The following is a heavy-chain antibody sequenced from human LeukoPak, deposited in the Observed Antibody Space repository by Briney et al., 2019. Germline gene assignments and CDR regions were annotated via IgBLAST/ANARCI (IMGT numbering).Heavy chain of an antibody. CDR1: GFTFSSYW. Sequence: GGSLRLSCAAPGFTFSSYWMTWARQGPGKGLEWVANIKPGGSEKYYVDSVKGRFTISRDNAKNSLYLQMNSLRAEDTAVYYCARGTAGYHSSYFDYWGQGTLVTVSS. D-gene: IGHD3-16*02. CDR3: ARGTAGYHSSYFDY. J-gene: IGHJ4*02. V-gene: IGHV3-7*03. CDR2: IKPGGSEK.